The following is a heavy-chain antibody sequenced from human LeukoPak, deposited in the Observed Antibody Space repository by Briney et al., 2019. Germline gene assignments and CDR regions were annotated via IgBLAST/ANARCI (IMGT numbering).Heavy chain of an antibody. CDR2: IKPDGSEK. D-gene: IGHD5-18*01. CDR1: GFTFSQYW. Sequence: GGTLRLSCAASGFTFSQYWMSWVRQAQGQGLGWVSNIKPDGSEKHYDDFLKGRFSIFRDNTKNSLFLQISGLRGEDSAVYYCAREPSQLWIDNWGQGTRVIVSS. V-gene: IGHV3-7*01. CDR3: AREPSQLWIDN. J-gene: IGHJ4*02.